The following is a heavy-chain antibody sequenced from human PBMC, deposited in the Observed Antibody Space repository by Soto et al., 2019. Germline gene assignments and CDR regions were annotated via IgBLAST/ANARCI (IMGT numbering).Heavy chain of an antibody. V-gene: IGHV1-58*01. Sequence: ASVKVSCKASGFTFTSSAVQWVRQARGQRLEWIGWIVVGSGNTNYAQKFQERVTITRDMSTSTAYMELSSLRSEDTAVYYCAAEGSVWYYDSSGARVSDYWCQGTLVTVSS. J-gene: IGHJ4*02. CDR1: GFTFTSSA. CDR2: IVVGSGNT. D-gene: IGHD3-22*01. CDR3: AAEGSVWYYDSSGARVSDY.